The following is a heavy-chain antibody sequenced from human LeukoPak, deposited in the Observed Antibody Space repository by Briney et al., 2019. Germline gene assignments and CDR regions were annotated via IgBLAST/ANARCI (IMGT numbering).Heavy chain of an antibody. CDR2: IYYSGST. Sequence: SETLSLTCTVSGGPISSYYWSWIRQPPGKGLEWIGYIYYSGSTNYNPSLKSRVTISVDTSKNQFSLKLSSVTAADTAVYYCARLRMKLPRYFDYWGQGTLVTVSS. CDR1: GGPISSYY. V-gene: IGHV4-59*08. D-gene: IGHD5-24*01. J-gene: IGHJ4*02. CDR3: ARLRMKLPRYFDY.